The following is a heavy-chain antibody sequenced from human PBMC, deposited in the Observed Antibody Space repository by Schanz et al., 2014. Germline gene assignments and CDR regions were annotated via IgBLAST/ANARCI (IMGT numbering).Heavy chain of an antibody. D-gene: IGHD2-2*01. CDR1: GFTFSTTW. V-gene: IGHV3-20*04. CDR2: ISWNSGSI. CDR3: AKVAPAATYLDS. Sequence: VQLVESGGGVVRPGGSLRLSCAGSGFTFSTTWMNWVRQAPGKGLEWVSSISWNSGSIDYADSVKGRFTISRDNAKNSLFLQMNSLSAEDTAVYYCAKVAPAATYLDSWGLGTLVTVSS. J-gene: IGHJ4*02.